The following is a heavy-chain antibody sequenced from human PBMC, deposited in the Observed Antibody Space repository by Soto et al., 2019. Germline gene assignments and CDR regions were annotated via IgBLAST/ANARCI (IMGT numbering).Heavy chain of an antibody. V-gene: IGHV1-2*02. J-gene: IGHJ4*02. Sequence: ASVKVSCKASGYSFTGYYMYWVRQAPGQGLEWMGWINPNTGATNLAQKFQGRVTMTRDTSINTAYMELSRLRSDDTAVYYCARDPTPNYDVLTGYCDYWGQGTLVTVSS. CDR1: GYSFTGYY. CDR3: ARDPTPNYDVLTGYCDY. D-gene: IGHD3-9*01. CDR2: INPNTGAT.